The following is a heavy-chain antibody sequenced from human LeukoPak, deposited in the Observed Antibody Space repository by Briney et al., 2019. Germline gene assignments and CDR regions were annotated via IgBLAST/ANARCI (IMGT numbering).Heavy chain of an antibody. CDR1: GFTFSSYA. J-gene: IGHJ6*03. CDR3: ARDGAAAGTADYYYYMDV. D-gene: IGHD6-13*01. CDR2: ISYDGSNK. Sequence: GRSLRLSCAASGFTFSSYAMHWVRQAPGKGLEWVAVISYDGSNKYYADSVKGRFTISRDNSKNTLYLQMNSLRAEDTAVYYCARDGAAAGTADYYYYMDVWGKGTTVTVSS. V-gene: IGHV3-30*04.